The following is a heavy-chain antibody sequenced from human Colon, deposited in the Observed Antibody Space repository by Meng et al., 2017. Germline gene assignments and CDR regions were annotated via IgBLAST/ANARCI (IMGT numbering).Heavy chain of an antibody. D-gene: IGHD2-2*01. J-gene: IGHJ4*02. CDR1: NGSINSADYY. V-gene: IGHV4-30-4*01. CDR2: IHSSGNT. Sequence: QVQLQVSGPGLVKPSQTLSVTCTISNGSINSADYYWNWIRQPPGKGPEWLGYIHSSGNTYYTPSRKSRLAMSLDTSKNQFSLRLTSVTAADTAVYYCARNPVIPDARTFDFWGQGALVTVSS. CDR3: ARNPVIPDARTFDF.